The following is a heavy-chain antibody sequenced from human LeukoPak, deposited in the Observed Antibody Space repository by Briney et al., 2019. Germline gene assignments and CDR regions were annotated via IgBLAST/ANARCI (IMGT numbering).Heavy chain of an antibody. V-gene: IGHV4-61*02. J-gene: IGHJ4*02. CDR2: IYTTGTT. CDR3: ARCYDFWSGYYVLDY. D-gene: IGHD3-3*01. Sequence: SETLSLTCTVSGGSINSGSDYWTWIRQPAGKGLEWIGRIYTTGTTTYNPSLESRVTISKDTSNNRFSLKLSSVTAADTAVYYCARCYDFWSGYYVLDYWGQGTLVTVSS. CDR1: GGSINSGSDY.